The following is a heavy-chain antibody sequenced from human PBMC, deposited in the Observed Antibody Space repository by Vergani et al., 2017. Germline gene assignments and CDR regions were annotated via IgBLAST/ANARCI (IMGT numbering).Heavy chain of an antibody. CDR2: IYYSGST. CDR3: ARGGSAARPYYYYGMDV. CDR1: GGSISSYY. V-gene: IGHV4-59*01. J-gene: IGHJ6*02. D-gene: IGHD6-6*01. Sequence: QVQLQESGPGLVKPSETLSLTCTVSGGSISSYYWSWIRQPPGKGLEWIGYIYYSGSTNYNPSLKSRVTISVDTSKNQFSLKLSSVTAADTAVYYCARGGSAARPYYYYGMDVWGQGTTVTVSS.